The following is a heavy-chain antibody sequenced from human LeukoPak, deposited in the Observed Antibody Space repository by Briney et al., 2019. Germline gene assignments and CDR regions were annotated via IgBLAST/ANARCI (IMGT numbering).Heavy chain of an antibody. Sequence: GGSLRLSCAASGFTFSSYEMNWIRQAPGKGLEWVSFITSSGNTMYYADSVKGRFTISRDNAKNSLYLQMNSLRADDTAVYYCARLRSKYWFDPWGQGTLVTVSS. J-gene: IGHJ5*02. CDR1: GFTFSSYE. D-gene: IGHD4-11*01. CDR3: ARLRSKYWFDP. CDR2: ITSSGNTM. V-gene: IGHV3-48*03.